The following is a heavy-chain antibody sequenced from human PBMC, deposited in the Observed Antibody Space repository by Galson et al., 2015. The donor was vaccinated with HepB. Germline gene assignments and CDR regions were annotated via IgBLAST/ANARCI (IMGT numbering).Heavy chain of an antibody. Sequence: SLRLSCAASGFTFSSYAMHWVRQAPGKGLEWVAVISYDGSNKYYADSVKGRFTISRDNSKNTLYLQMNSLRAEDTAVYYCAREGQEMATIEGFFDYWGQGTLVTVSS. CDR1: GFTFSSYA. CDR3: AREGQEMATIEGFFDY. CDR2: ISYDGSNK. J-gene: IGHJ4*02. D-gene: IGHD5-24*01. V-gene: IGHV3-30*04.